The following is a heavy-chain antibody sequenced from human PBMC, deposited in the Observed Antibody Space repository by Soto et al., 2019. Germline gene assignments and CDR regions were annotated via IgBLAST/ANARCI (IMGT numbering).Heavy chain of an antibody. CDR2: ISGSGGST. CDR1: GFTFSSYA. Sequence: GGSLRLSCAASGFTFSSYAMSWVRQAPGKGLEWVSAISGSGGSTYYADSVKGRFTISRDNSKNTLYLQMNSLRAEDTAVYYCAKDPQKGYCSGGSCPSAPDYWGQGTLVTVSS. V-gene: IGHV3-23*01. D-gene: IGHD2-15*01. CDR3: AKDPQKGYCSGGSCPSAPDY. J-gene: IGHJ4*02.